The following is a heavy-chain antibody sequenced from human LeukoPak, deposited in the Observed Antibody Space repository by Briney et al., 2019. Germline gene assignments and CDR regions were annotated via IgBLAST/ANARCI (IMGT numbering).Heavy chain of an antibody. V-gene: IGHV3-48*04. J-gene: IGHJ6*03. CDR1: GFTFSSYS. CDR3: ARFIRDIVVVPAAEPYYYMDV. D-gene: IGHD2-2*01. Sequence: GGSLRLSCAASGFTFSSYSMNWVRQAPGKGLEWVSYISSSSSTIYYADSVKGRFTISRDNAKNSLYLQMNSLRAEDTAVYYCARFIRDIVVVPAAEPYYYMDVWGKGTTVTVSS. CDR2: ISSSSSTI.